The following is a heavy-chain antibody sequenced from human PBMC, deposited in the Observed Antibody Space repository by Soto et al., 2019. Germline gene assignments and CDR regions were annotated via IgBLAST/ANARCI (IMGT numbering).Heavy chain of an antibody. CDR1: NGSIGGFY. CDR2: IYFSGST. Sequence: PSETLSLTCSISNGSIGGFYWNWIRQSPEKGLEWIGQIYFSGSTIYSPSFQSRVTLSVDSSKSQVALRLTSVTAADTAVYFCARASGLSIYNWFDPSGQRLLVTVSS. J-gene: IGHJ5*02. V-gene: IGHV4-59*01. D-gene: IGHD3-10*01. CDR3: ARASGLSIYNWFDP.